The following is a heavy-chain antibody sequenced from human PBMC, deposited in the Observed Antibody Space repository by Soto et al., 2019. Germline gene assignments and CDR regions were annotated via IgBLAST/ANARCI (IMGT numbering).Heavy chain of an antibody. J-gene: IGHJ4*02. CDR3: AGDPQCITSPQVFDY. CDR2: ISTYNGNT. V-gene: IGHV1-18*01. CDR1: GYSFTRFG. Sequence: QVQLLQYGAEVKKPGASVRVSCKASGYSFTRFGISWVRQAPGQGREWVGRISTYNGNTKYAQKLEGSVTVSTDTSSSTAYMELRSLRSDDTAVYYCAGDPQCITSPQVFDYWGQGTLLTVSA. D-gene: IGHD1-20*01.